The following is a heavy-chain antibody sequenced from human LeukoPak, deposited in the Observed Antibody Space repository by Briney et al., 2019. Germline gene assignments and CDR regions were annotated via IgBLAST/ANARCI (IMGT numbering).Heavy chain of an antibody. CDR1: GGSINSDSYY. D-gene: IGHD3-10*01. CDR3: ARDRGITTARGVPSWFDP. V-gene: IGHV4-61*02. CDR2: IYTTGSP. J-gene: IGHJ5*02. Sequence: PSQTLSLTCTLSGGSINSDSYYWTWIRQPAGKGLEWIGRIYTTGSPSYNPSLTSRVTMSIDTSKNQFSLKLSSVSAADTAVYYCARDRGITTARGVPSWFDPWGQGTLVTVSS.